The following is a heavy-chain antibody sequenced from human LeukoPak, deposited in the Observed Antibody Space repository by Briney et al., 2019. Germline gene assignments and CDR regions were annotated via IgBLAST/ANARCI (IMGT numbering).Heavy chain of an antibody. CDR2: SHYSGTT. CDR1: GGSIGSSPYY. CDR3: ARLNMGAPIDY. Sequence: SETLSLTCTVSGGSIGSSPYYWAWIRQPPGKGLEWIGSSHYSGTTFYNPSLKSRVTISVDTSKNQFSLRLSSVTATDTAVFYCARLNMGAPIDYWGQGTLVTVSS. J-gene: IGHJ4*02. V-gene: IGHV4-39*01. D-gene: IGHD1-26*01.